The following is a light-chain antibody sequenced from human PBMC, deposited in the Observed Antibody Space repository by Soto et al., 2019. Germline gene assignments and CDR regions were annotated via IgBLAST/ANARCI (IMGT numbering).Light chain of an antibody. V-gene: IGLV2-11*01. CDR3: SSYAGGYTL. J-gene: IGLJ2*01. CDR2: DVS. CDR1: SSDVGGYNY. Sequence: QSVLTQPRSVSGSPGQSVTISCTGTSSDVGGYNYVSWYQQHPGKAPKLMIYDVSKRPSGVTDRFSGSKSGNTASLTISGHEDEDEADYYCSSYAGGYTLFGGGTKLTVL.